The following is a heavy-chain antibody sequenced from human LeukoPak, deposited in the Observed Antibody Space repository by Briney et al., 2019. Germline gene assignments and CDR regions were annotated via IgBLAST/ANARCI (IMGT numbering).Heavy chain of an antibody. V-gene: IGHV3-48*03. CDR1: GFTFSSYE. J-gene: IGHJ4*02. CDR3: ARLEFYGGRTY. Sequence: PGGSLRLSCAASGFTFSSYEMKWVRQAPGKGLEWVSYISSSGSTIYYADSVKGRFTISRDNAKNSLYLQMNSLRAEDTAVYYCARLEFYGGRTYWGQGTLVTVTS. D-gene: IGHD2-15*01. CDR2: ISSSGSTI.